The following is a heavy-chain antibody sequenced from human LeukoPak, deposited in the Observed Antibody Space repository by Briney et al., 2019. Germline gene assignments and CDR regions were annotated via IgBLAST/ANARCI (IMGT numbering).Heavy chain of an antibody. V-gene: IGHV1-46*01. CDR3: ARSVATMIVVVWFDP. CDR1: GYTFTSYY. J-gene: IGHJ5*02. D-gene: IGHD3-22*01. CDR2: INPSGGST. Sequence: ASVKVSCKASGYTFTSYYMHWVRQAPGQGLEWMGIINPSGGSTSYAQKFQGRVTMTRDMSTSTVYMELSSLRSEDTAVYYCARSVATMIVVVWFDPWGQGTLVTVSS.